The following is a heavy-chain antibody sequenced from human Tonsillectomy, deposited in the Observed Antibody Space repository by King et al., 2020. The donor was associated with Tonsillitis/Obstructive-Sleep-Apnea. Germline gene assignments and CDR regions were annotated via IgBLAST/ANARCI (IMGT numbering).Heavy chain of an antibody. V-gene: IGHV3-23*04. J-gene: IGHJ4*02. Sequence: VQLVESGGGLVQPGGSLRLSCAASGFTFSTYAMSWVRQAPGKGPEWVSSISTSGSGTYYAGSVKGRFTISRENSKNTLYLQMNSLRAEDTAVYYCAKNGEQQLVRCHFDSCGQGVLVTVSS. CDR3: AKNGEQQLVRCHFDS. CDR1: GFTFSTYA. CDR2: ISTSGSGT. D-gene: IGHD6-13*01.